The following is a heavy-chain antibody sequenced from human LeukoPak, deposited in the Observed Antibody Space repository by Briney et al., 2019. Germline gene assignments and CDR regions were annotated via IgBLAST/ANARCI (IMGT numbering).Heavy chain of an antibody. V-gene: IGHV3-30*14. CDR3: VRSGYSNGWYRN. CDR1: GFIFSSYA. Sequence: GGSLRLSCAASGFIFSSYAMHWVRQAPGKGLEWVAVISYDGSNKYYADSVKGRFTISRDNSKNTLYLQMNSLTVDDTAVYYCVRSGYSNGWYRNWGQGTLVTVSS. D-gene: IGHD6-19*01. CDR2: ISYDGSNK. J-gene: IGHJ4*02.